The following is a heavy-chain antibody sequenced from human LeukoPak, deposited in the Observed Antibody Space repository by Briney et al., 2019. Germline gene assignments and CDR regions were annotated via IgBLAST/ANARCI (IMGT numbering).Heavy chain of an antibody. J-gene: IGHJ4*02. CDR1: GYSISSGNY. D-gene: IGHD3-10*01. Sequence: SETLSLTCTVSGYSISSGNYWGWLRQPPGKGLEWIGSIYHSGSTHYNPSLKSRVTISVDTSKIQFSLNLTSVTAADTAVYYCARGEIGSIGRLGYWGQGTLVTVSS. CDR3: ARGEIGSIGRLGY. V-gene: IGHV4-38-2*02. CDR2: IYHSGST.